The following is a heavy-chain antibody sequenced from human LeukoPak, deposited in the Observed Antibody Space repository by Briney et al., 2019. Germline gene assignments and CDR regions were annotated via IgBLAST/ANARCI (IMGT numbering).Heavy chain of an antibody. CDR2: ISYSSSPI. D-gene: IGHD4-23*01. V-gene: IGHV3-48*01. J-gene: IGHJ4*02. Sequence: GGSLRLSSAASGFTFSTYSMKWVRQAPGKGLECVSYISYSSSPIYYADSVKGRFTISRDNAKNSLYLQMNSLRAEDTAVYYCARAVGNHFDYWGQGTLVIVSS. CDR3: ARAVGNHFDY. CDR1: GFTFSTYS.